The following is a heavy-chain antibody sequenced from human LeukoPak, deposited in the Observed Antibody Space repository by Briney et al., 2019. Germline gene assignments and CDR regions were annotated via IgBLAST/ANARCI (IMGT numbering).Heavy chain of an antibody. CDR2: ISGSGGST. CDR1: GFTFNNYG. Sequence: GGSLRLSCAASGFTFNNYGMHWVRQAPGKGLEWVSAISGSGGSTYYADSVKGRFTISRDNSKNTLYLQMNSLRAEDTAVYYCAKTSYYDYVWGRFDYWGQGTLVTVSS. CDR3: AKTSYYDYVWGRFDY. D-gene: IGHD3-16*01. V-gene: IGHV3-23*01. J-gene: IGHJ4*02.